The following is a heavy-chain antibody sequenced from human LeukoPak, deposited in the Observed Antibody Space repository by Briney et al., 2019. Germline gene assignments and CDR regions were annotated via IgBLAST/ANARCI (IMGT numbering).Heavy chain of an antibody. D-gene: IGHD6-13*01. CDR1: GYTFTSYY. J-gene: IGHJ6*03. V-gene: IGHV1-46*01. CDR2: INPSGGST. Sequence: GASVKVSCKASGYTFTSYYMHWVRQAPGQGLGWMGIINPSGGSTSYAQKFRGRVTMTRDMSTSTVYMELSSLRSEDTAVYYCARAGDSTYMDVWGKGTTVTVSS. CDR3: ARAGDSTYMDV.